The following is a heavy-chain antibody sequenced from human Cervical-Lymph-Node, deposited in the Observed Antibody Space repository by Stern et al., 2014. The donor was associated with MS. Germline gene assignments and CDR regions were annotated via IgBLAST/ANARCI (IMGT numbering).Heavy chain of an antibody. J-gene: IGHJ6*02. Sequence: QVQLQESGPGLVKPSQTLSLTCTVSGGSISSGGYYWSWIRQHPGKGLEWIGDIYYSGSTYYNPSLKSRVTISVDTSKNQFSLKLSSVTAADTAVYYCARGFSGNYYDSSGYYYYGMDVWGQGTTVTVSS. CDR3: ARGFSGNYYDSSGYYYYGMDV. CDR1: GGSISSGGYY. CDR2: IYYSGST. D-gene: IGHD3-22*01. V-gene: IGHV4-31*03.